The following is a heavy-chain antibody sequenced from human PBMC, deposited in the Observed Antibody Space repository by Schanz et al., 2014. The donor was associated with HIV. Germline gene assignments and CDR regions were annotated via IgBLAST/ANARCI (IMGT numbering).Heavy chain of an antibody. CDR2: INHDGSVK. CDR1: GFTFSDYW. CDR3: ANGPGPLQHSDYYSGMDV. Sequence: EVQLVESGGGLVQPGGSLRLSCAASGFTFSDYWMSWVRQAPGKGLEWVANINHDGSVKGYLASVKGRVTISRDNAKNSLYLQMNSLTAEDTAVYYCANGPGPLQHSDYYSGMDVWGQGTTVTVSS. V-gene: IGHV3-7*01. D-gene: IGHD7-27*01. J-gene: IGHJ6*02.